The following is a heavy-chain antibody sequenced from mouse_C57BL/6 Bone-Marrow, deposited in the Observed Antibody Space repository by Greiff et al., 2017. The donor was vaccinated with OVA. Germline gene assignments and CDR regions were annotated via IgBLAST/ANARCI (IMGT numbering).Heavy chain of an antibody. CDR3: ALIYYDYDDGMDY. CDR1: GFTFSSYA. Sequence: EVKLVESGGGLVKPGGSLKLSCAASGFTFSSYAMSWVRQTPEKRLEWVATISDGGSYTYYPDNVKGRFTISRDNAKNNLYLQMSHLKSEDTAMYYCALIYYDYDDGMDYWGQGTSGTVSS. V-gene: IGHV5-4*03. J-gene: IGHJ4*01. CDR2: ISDGGSYT. D-gene: IGHD2-4*01.